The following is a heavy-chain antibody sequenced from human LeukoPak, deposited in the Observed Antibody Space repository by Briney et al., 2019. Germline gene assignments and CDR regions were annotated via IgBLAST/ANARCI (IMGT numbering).Heavy chain of an antibody. CDR2: ISGSGGST. V-gene: IGHV3-23*01. D-gene: IGHD5-18*01. Sequence: GGSLRLSCAASGFTLSSYAMSWVRQAPGKGLEWVSAISGSGGSTYYADSVKGRFTISRDNSKNTLYLQMNSLRAEDTAVYYCAKSPRGYSYGYGMGYYYYMDVWGKGTTVTVSS. CDR3: AKSPRGYSYGYGMGYYYYMDV. CDR1: GFTLSSYA. J-gene: IGHJ6*03.